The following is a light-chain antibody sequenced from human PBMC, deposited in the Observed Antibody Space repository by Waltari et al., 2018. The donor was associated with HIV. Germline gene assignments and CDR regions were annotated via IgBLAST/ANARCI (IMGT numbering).Light chain of an antibody. CDR2: DVS. V-gene: IGLV2-11*01. Sequence: QSALTQPRSVSGSPGQSVTISCTGTSSDVGGYNYVPWYQQHPGKAPKLMIYDVSKRPSGVPDRFSGSKSGNTASLTISGLQAEDEADYYCCSYAGDYTFVLFGGGTKLTVL. CDR3: CSYAGDYTFVL. J-gene: IGLJ2*01. CDR1: SSDVGGYNY.